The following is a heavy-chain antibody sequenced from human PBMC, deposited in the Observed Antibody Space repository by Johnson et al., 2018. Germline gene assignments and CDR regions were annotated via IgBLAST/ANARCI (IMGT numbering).Heavy chain of an antibody. CDR2: IYPGDSDT. Sequence: VQLVQSGAEVTEPGESLKICCKGSGYSFTSYWIGWVRQMPGKGLEWMGIIYPGDSDTRYSPSFHARVTISADKSISTAYLHWSSLKASATAMYYCARPPASYGDYRDDAFDIWGQGTMVTVSS. D-gene: IGHD4-17*01. J-gene: IGHJ3*02. CDR1: GYSFTSYW. CDR3: ARPPASYGDYRDDAFDI. V-gene: IGHV5-51*03.